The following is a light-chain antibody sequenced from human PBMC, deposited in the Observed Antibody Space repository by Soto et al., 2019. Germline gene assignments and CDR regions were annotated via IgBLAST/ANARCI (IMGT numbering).Light chain of an antibody. CDR3: AAWDNSLNGWV. V-gene: IGLV1-36*01. CDR2: YDD. CDR1: RSNIGENA. Sequence: QSVLTQPPSLSEAPRQRVTISCSGSRSNIGENAVNWYQQFPGKTPKLLMYYDDLLPSGVSDRFSGSKSGTSASLAISGLQSEDEADYYCAAWDNSLNGWVFGGGTQLTVL. J-gene: IGLJ3*02.